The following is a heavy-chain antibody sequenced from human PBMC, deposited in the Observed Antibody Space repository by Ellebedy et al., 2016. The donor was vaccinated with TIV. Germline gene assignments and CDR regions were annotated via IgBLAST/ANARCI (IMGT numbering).Heavy chain of an antibody. Sequence: GESLKISCAASGFTFNNYALSWVRQAPGKGLEWVSGFGVSGDTTYYADSVKGRFTISRDNSRDTLYLQMNSLRADDTAIYYCAKGRSGTYIHHAFDYWGQGTLVTVSS. D-gene: IGHD3-10*01. CDR3: AKGRSGTYIHHAFDY. V-gene: IGHV3-23*01. J-gene: IGHJ4*02. CDR2: FGVSGDTT. CDR1: GFTFNNYA.